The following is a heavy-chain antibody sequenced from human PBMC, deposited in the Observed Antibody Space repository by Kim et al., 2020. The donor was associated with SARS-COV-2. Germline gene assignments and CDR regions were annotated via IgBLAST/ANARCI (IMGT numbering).Heavy chain of an antibody. J-gene: IGHJ4*02. Sequence: PSLKSRVTISVDTSKNQFSLKLSSVTAADTAVYYCAGVSHVFTIFGLLDYWGQGTLVTVSS. D-gene: IGHD3-3*01. V-gene: IGHV4-39*07. CDR3: AGVSHVFTIFGLLDY.